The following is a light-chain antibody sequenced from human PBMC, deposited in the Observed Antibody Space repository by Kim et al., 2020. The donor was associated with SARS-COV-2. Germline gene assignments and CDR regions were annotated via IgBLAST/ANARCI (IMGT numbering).Light chain of an antibody. V-gene: IGLV3-1*01. J-gene: IGLJ1*01. CDR2: QDS. Sequence: SVSPGQTASITCSGDKLGDKYACWYQQKPGQSPMLVIYQDSKRPSGIPERFSGSNSGNTATLTISGTQAMDEADYYCQAWDSSTHVFGTGTKVTVL. CDR1: KLGDKY. CDR3: QAWDSSTHV.